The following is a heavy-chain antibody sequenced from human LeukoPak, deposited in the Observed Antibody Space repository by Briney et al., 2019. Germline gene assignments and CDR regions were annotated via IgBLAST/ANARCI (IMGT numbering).Heavy chain of an antibody. Sequence: GGSLRLSCAASGFTFSSYAMHWVRQAPGKGLEWVAVISYDGSNKYYADSVKGRFTISRDNSKNTLYLQMNSLRAEDTAVYYCAKLPTVSSNYFDYWGQGTLVTVSS. V-gene: IGHV3-30-3*02. D-gene: IGHD4-11*01. CDR2: ISYDGSNK. J-gene: IGHJ4*02. CDR3: AKLPTVSSNYFDY. CDR1: GFTFSSYA.